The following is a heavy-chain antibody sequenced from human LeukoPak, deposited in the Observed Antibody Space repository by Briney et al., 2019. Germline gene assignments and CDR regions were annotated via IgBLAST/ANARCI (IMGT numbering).Heavy chain of an antibody. Sequence: PSETLSLTCTVSGGSISSSSYYWGWIRQPPGKGLEWIGSIYYSGSTYYNPSLKSRVTISVDTSKNQFSLKLSSVTAADTAVYYCARHARSGWYHFDYWGQGTLVTVSS. CDR2: IYYSGST. CDR3: ARHARSGWYHFDY. CDR1: GGSISSSSYY. V-gene: IGHV4-39*01. J-gene: IGHJ4*02. D-gene: IGHD6-19*01.